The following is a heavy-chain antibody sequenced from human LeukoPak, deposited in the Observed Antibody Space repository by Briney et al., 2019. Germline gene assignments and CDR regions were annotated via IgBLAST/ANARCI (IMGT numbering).Heavy chain of an antibody. CDR2: ISSSSSTI. CDR1: GLTFSSYS. J-gene: IGHJ4*02. V-gene: IGHV3-48*01. Sequence: GGSLRLSCAASGLTFSSYSMNWVRQAPGKGLEWVSYISSSSSTIYYADSVKGRFTISRDNAKNSLYLQMNSLRAEDTAVYYCASSGSYFDYWGQGTLVTVSS. CDR3: ASSGSYFDY.